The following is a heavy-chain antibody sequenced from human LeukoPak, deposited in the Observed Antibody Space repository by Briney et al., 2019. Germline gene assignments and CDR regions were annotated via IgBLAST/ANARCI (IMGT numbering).Heavy chain of an antibody. D-gene: IGHD3-16*01. Sequence: SETLSLTCTVSGASISNGAYHWGCLRQPPGRGLEWIGSINYSGGTHYNPSLKSRVTISADKSKNQSSLKLSSVTAADTAVYYCARHRKAWGFGKFDYGGQGTLVTVSS. V-gene: IGHV4-39*01. CDR2: INYSGGT. J-gene: IGHJ4*02. CDR1: GASISNGAYH. CDR3: ARHRKAWGFGKFDY.